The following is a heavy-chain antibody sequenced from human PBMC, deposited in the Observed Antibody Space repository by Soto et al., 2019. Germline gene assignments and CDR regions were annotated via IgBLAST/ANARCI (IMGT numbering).Heavy chain of an antibody. CDR2: IDEYGSTI. Sequence: PVGSLRLSGAASGFTFSSYWMHWVRQVPGKGLLWVSRIDEYGSTINYADSVKGRFTISRDNARNTLYLEMNSLRAEDTALYYCTRDIGGKGAYWGPGTLVTVSS. J-gene: IGHJ4*02. D-gene: IGHD3-10*01. CDR1: GFTFSSYW. CDR3: TRDIGGKGAY. V-gene: IGHV3-74*01.